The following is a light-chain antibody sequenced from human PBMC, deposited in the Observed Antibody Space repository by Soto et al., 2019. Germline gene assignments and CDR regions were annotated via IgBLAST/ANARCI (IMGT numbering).Light chain of an antibody. J-gene: IGKJ2*01. CDR3: QQYNSYST. CDR2: KAS. V-gene: IGKV1-5*03. CDR1: QSISSW. Sequence: DIQMTQSPSTLSASVGDRVTITCRASQSISSWLAWYQQKPGKAPKLLIYKASSLESGVPSRFSGSGSGTEFTLTISSLQPXDFATYYCQQYNSYSTFGQGTKLEIK.